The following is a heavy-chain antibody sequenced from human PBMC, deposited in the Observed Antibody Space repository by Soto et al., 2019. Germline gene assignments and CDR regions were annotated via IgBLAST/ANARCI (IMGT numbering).Heavy chain of an antibody. CDR3: ARVKGGRDHDILTGPGYYFDY. V-gene: IGHV4-59*01. CDR2: IYYSGST. J-gene: IGHJ4*02. D-gene: IGHD3-9*01. Sequence: PSETLSLTCTVSGGSISSYYWSWIRQPPGKGLEWIGYIYYSGSTNYNPSLKSRVTISVDTSKNQFSLKLSSVTAADTAVYYCARVKGGRDHDILTGPGYYFDYWGQGTLVTVSS. CDR1: GGSISSYY.